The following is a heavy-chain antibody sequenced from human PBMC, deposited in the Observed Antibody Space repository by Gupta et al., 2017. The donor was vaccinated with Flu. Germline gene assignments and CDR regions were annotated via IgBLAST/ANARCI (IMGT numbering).Heavy chain of an antibody. V-gene: IGHV4-4*02. J-gene: IGHJ5*02. CDR2: IHHSGGT. D-gene: IGHD1-26*01. Sequence: QPPGKGLEWIGEIHHSGGTNSNPSLRSRVTISADKSTNQIFLELRSVTAADTAVFYCARGADGSDYGDWFDPWGQGTLVTVSS. CDR3: ARGADGSDYGDWFDP.